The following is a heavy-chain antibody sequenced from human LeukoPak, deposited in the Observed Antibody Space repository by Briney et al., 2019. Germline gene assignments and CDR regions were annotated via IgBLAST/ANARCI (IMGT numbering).Heavy chain of an antibody. D-gene: IGHD2/OR15-2a*01. J-gene: IGHJ1*01. CDR3: ARVSLWLPQYFQH. Sequence: TLSLTCTVSGGSISSGGYYWSWIRQHPGKGLEWIGYIYYSGSTYYNPSLKSRVTISVDTSKNQFSLKLSSVTAADTVVYYCARVSLWLPQYFQHWGQGTLVTVSS. CDR2: IYYSGST. V-gene: IGHV4-31*03. CDR1: GGSISSGGYY.